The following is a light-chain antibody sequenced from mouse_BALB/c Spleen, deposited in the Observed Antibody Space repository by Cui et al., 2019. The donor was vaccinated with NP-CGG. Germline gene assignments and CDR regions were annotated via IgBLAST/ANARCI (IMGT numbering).Light chain of an antibody. CDR1: TGTVTTSNY. CDR2: GTN. V-gene: IGLV1*01. CDR3: VLWYSNHWV. Sequence: PVLTQAAALTTSPGETVTLTCRSSTGTVTTSNYANWVQEKPDHLFTGLIGGTNNRAPGVPARFSGSLIGDKAALTITGAQTEDEAIYFCVLWYSNHWVFGGGTKLTVL. J-gene: IGLJ1*01.